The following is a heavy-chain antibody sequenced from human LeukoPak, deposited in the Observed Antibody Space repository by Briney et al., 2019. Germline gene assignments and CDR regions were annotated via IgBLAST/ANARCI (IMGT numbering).Heavy chain of an antibody. V-gene: IGHV4-38-2*02. CDR2: IYHSDDT. D-gene: IGHD6-13*01. CDR1: GYSISSGYY. Sequence: KPSETLSLTCAVSGYSISSGYYWGWIRPPPGKGLEWIGSIYHSDDTYYNPPLKSPVTISVETAKNQFSLKLSPVTAAAPAVYYCAREASWGLAAATIDYWGQGTLVTVSS. CDR3: AREASWGLAAATIDY. J-gene: IGHJ4*02.